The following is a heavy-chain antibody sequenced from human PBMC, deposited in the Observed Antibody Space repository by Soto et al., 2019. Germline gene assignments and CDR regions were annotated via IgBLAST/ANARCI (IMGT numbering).Heavy chain of an antibody. J-gene: IGHJ5*02. V-gene: IGHV4-39*01. CDR2: IYYSGST. CDR1: GGSISSSSYY. Sequence: SETLSLTCTVSGGSISSSSYYWGWIRQPPGKGLEWIGSIYYSGSTYYNPSLKSRVTISVDTSKNQFSLKLSSVTAADTAVYYCARRYSDFWSDRGDPNWFDPWGQGTLVTVSS. CDR3: ARRYSDFWSDRGDPNWFDP. D-gene: IGHD3-3*01.